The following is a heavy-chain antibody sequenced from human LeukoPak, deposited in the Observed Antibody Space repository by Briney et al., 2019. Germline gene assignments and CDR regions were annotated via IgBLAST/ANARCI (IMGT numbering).Heavy chain of an antibody. J-gene: IGHJ4*02. CDR2: IYYSGST. V-gene: IGHV4-59*01. CDR1: GGSINSYY. Sequence: KPSETLSLTCTVSGGSINSYYWSWIRQPPGKGLEWIAYIYYSGSTSYNPSLKSRVTISVDTSKNQFSLKLNSVTAADTAMYYGARLFHPALSGNYPFDYWGQGTLVTVSS. CDR3: ARLFHPALSGNYPFDY. D-gene: IGHD1-26*01.